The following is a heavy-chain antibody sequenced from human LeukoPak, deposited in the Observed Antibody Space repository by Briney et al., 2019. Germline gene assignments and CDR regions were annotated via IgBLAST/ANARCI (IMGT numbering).Heavy chain of an antibody. V-gene: IGHV1-2*02. D-gene: IGHD2-8*01. CDR3: TRGENGNRRDCDY. J-gene: IGHJ4*02. CDR1: GYTFTAYY. CDR2: INPHSGGT. Sequence: GASVKVSFKSSGYTFTAYYMHWGRQAPGQGLEWVGWINPHSGGTNYAQKFQGRVTMTRDTSISTAYMELTSLIFDDTAVYYCTRGENGNRRDCDYWDQGTLVTVSS.